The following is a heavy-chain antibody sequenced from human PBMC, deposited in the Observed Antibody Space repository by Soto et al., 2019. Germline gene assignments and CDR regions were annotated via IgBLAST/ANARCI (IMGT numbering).Heavy chain of an antibody. J-gene: IGHJ5*02. Sequence: SETLSLTCTVSGGSISSGGYYWSWIRQHPGKGLEWIGYIYYSGSTYYNPSLKSRVTVSVDTSKNQFSLKLSSVTAADTAVYYCARDSSSWYRSAWGQGTLVTVSS. CDR3: ARDSSSWYRSA. CDR2: IYYSGST. D-gene: IGHD6-13*01. CDR1: GGSISSGGYY. V-gene: IGHV4-31*03.